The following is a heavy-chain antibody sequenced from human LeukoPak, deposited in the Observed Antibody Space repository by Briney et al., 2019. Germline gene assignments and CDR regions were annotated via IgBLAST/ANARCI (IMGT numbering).Heavy chain of an antibody. J-gene: IGHJ5*02. CDR3: ARGNRVNYDFWSGYYYHGYSDWFDP. D-gene: IGHD3-3*01. CDR1: GGSISSYY. Sequence: SETLSLTCTVSGGSISSYYWSWIRQPPGKGLEWIGYIYYSGSTNYNPSLKSRVTISVDTSKNQFSLKLSSVTAADTAVYYCARGNRVNYDFWSGYYYHGYSDWFDPWGQGTLVTVSS. CDR2: IYYSGST. V-gene: IGHV4-59*12.